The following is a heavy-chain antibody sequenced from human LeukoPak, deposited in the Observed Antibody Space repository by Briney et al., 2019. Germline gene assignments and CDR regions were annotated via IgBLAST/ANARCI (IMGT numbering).Heavy chain of an antibody. J-gene: IGHJ4*02. CDR3: ARDGPAQMVDFDY. CDR2: IYPNNGAT. Sequence: ASVKVSCKASGYTFSGTGWYLYWLRQAPGQGLECRGWIYPNNGATGYAQKFQGRVAMTRDTSISTAYMELSRLRPDDTAVYYCARDGPAQMVDFDYWGQGTLVTVSS. D-gene: IGHD3-10*01. V-gene: IGHV1-2*02. CDR1: GYTFSGTGWY.